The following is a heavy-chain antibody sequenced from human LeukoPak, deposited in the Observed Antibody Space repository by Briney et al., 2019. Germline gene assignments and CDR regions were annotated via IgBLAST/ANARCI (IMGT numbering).Heavy chain of an antibody. CDR2: MNPNSGNT. V-gene: IGHV1-8*01. CDR1: GYTFTSYD. J-gene: IGHJ5*02. D-gene: IGHD3-3*01. CDR3: ARVRPPTYCDFWCGRTNWFDP. Sequence: ASVKVSFTASGYTFTSYDINWVRQAPGQGLEWMGWMNPNSGNTGYAQKFQGRVTITRNTAISTAYMELSSLRSEGTAVYYCARVRPPTYCDFWCGRTNWFDPWGQGTLVTVSS.